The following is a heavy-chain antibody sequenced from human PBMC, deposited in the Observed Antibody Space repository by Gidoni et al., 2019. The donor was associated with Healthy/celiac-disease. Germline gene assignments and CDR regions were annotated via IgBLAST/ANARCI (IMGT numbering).Heavy chain of an antibody. Sequence: QVQLQESGPGLVKPSQTLSLTCTVSGGSISSGSYYWSWIRQPAGKGLEWIGRIYTSGSTNYNPSLKSRVTISVDTSKNQFSLKLSAVTAADTAVYYCARDGVDEYSSSSGIWGQGTLVTVSS. CDR3: ARDGVDEYSSSSGI. J-gene: IGHJ4*02. CDR2: IYTSGST. V-gene: IGHV4-61*02. CDR1: GGSISSGSYY. D-gene: IGHD6-6*01.